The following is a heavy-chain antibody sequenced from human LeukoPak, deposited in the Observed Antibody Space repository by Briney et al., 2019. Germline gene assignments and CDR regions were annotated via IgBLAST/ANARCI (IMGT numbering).Heavy chain of an antibody. Sequence: GGSLRLSCAASGFTFSSYEMNWVRQAPGKGLEWVSYISSSGSTIYYADSVKGRFPISRDNAKNSLYLQMNSLRAEDTAVYYCARGVVPAANVDFGFDYWGQGTLVTVSS. D-gene: IGHD2-2*01. CDR1: GFTFSSYE. CDR2: ISSSGSTI. CDR3: ARGVVPAANVDFGFDY. V-gene: IGHV3-48*03. J-gene: IGHJ4*02.